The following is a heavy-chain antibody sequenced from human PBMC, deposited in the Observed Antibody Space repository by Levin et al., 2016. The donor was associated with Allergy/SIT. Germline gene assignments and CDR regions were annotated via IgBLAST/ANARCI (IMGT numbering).Heavy chain of an antibody. Sequence: ETLSLTCAASGFIFSSYWMSWVRQALGKGLEWVANIKQDESEKYYADSVRGRFTISRDNAKNSLYLQMNSLRAEDTAVYYCSRDEAAVPGGNYWGQGTLVTVSS. CDR2: IKQDESEK. V-gene: IGHV3-7*04. CDR3: SRDEAAVPGGNY. CDR1: GFIFSSYW. J-gene: IGHJ4*02. D-gene: IGHD6-19*01.